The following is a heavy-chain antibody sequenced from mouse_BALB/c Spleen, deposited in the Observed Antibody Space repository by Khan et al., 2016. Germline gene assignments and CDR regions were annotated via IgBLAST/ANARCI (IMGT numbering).Heavy chain of an antibody. Sequence: EVKLLESGGGLVQPGGSLKLSCAAAGFDFSRYWMSWVRQAPGKGLEWIGEINPDSSTINYTPSLKDKFIISRDNAKNTLYLQMSKVRSEDTALXYCARLYYYGSSDYWGQGTTLTVSS. CDR2: INPDSSTI. J-gene: IGHJ2*01. CDR3: ARLYYYGSSDY. V-gene: IGHV4-1*02. CDR1: GFDFSRYW. D-gene: IGHD1-1*01.